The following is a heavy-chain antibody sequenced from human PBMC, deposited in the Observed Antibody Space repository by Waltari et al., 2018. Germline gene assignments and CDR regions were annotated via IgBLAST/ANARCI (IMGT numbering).Heavy chain of an antibody. CDR3: AKPSSGWYLPIDY. CDR1: GFTFSSYG. Sequence: QVQLVESGGGVVQPGGSLRLSCAASGFTFSSYGMHWVRRGPGKWLEWVAFIRYDGSNKYYADSVKGRFTISRDNSKNTLYLQMNSLRAEDTAVYYCAKPSSGWYLPIDYWGQGTLVTVSS. J-gene: IGHJ4*02. V-gene: IGHV3-30*02. CDR2: IRYDGSNK. D-gene: IGHD6-19*01.